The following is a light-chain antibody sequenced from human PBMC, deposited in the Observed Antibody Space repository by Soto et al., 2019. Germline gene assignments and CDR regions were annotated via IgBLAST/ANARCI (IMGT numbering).Light chain of an antibody. CDR3: QQYNSYST. CDR2: DAS. CDR1: QSISSW. V-gene: IGKV1-5*01. J-gene: IGKJ1*01. Sequence: DIQMTQSPSTLSASVGDRVTITCRASQSISSWLAWYQQKPGKAPKLLIYDASSLESGVPSRFSGSGSGTEFPLTSSSLQADDFATYYCQQYNSYSTFGQGTKVEIK.